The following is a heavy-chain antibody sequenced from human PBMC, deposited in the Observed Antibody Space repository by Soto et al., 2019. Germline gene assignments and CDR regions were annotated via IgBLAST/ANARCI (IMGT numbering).Heavy chain of an antibody. V-gene: IGHV1-69*01. CDR1: GGTFSSYA. Sequence: QVQLVQSGAEVKKPGSSVKVSCKASGGTFSSYAISWVRQAPGQGLEWMGGIIPIFGTANYAQKFQGRVTITADESTSTAYRELSSLRSEDTAVYYCARVPYYYGSGSYYSGGGSDYWGQGTLVTVSS. J-gene: IGHJ4*02. CDR2: IIPIFGTA. D-gene: IGHD3-10*01. CDR3: ARVPYYYGSGSYYSGGGSDY.